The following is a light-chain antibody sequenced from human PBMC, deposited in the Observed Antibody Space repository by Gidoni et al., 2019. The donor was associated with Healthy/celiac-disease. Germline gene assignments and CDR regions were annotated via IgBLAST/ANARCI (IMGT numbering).Light chain of an antibody. CDR1: SSDVGGYNY. CDR2: EVS. CDR3: SSYAGSNNLGV. Sequence: QSALTQPPSASGSPGPSVTISCTGTSSDVGGYNYVSWYQQHPGKAPKLMIYEVSKRPSGFPDRFSGSKSGNTASLTVSGLQAEDEADYYCSSYAGSNNLGVFGGGTKLTVL. V-gene: IGLV2-8*01. J-gene: IGLJ3*02.